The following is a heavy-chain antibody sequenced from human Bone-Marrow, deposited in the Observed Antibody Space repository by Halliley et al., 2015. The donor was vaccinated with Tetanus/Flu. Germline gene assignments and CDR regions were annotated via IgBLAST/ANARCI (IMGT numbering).Heavy chain of an antibody. Sequence: QVQLVQSGAEVKKPGSSVKVSCKASGGTFSSYAISWVRQAPGQGLEWMGGIIPIFGTTNYAQKFQGRVTVTADVSTSTAYMELSSLRSEDTAVYYCARDDYYDSSGYYVEYAFYIWGQGTMVTVSS. D-gene: IGHD3-22*01. V-gene: IGHV1-69*01. CDR3: ARDDYYDSSGYYVEYAFYI. CDR2: IIPIFGTT. CDR1: GGTFSSYA. J-gene: IGHJ3*02.